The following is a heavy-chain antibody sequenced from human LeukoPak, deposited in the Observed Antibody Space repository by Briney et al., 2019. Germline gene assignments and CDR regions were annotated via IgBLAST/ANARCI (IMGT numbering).Heavy chain of an antibody. Sequence: PGGSLRLSCAASGFTFSNAWMSWVRQPPGKGLEWVGRIKSKTDGGTTDYAAPVKGRFTISRDDSKNTLYLQMNSLKTEDTAVYYCTTDLTVVAVASWGQGTLVTVTA. CDR1: GFTFSNAW. D-gene: IGHD6-19*01. CDR2: IKSKTDGGTT. J-gene: IGHJ5*02. CDR3: TTDLTVVAVAS. V-gene: IGHV3-15*01.